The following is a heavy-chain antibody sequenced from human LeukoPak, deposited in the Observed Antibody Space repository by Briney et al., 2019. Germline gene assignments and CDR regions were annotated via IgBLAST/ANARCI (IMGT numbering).Heavy chain of an antibody. V-gene: IGHV4-39*01. CDR1: GGSISSSSYY. CDR3: ARSDCSSTSCYNVFDY. D-gene: IGHD2-2*02. J-gene: IGHJ4*02. Sequence: SETLSLTCTVSGGSISSSSYYWGWIRQPPGKGLEWIGSIYYSGSTYYNPSLKSRVTISVDTSKNQFSLKLSSVTAADTAVYYCARSDCSSTSCYNVFDYWGQGTLVTVSS. CDR2: IYYSGST.